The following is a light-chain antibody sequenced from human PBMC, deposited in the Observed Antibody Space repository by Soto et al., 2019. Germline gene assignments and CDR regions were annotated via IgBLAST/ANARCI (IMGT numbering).Light chain of an antibody. CDR2: DVS. Sequence: AIQLTQPPSSLSASVGDRVTITCRASQDIRGALAWYQQKPGKAPKLLIYDVSSLESGVPSRFSGSGSGTDFTFTISSLQPEDFATYYCQQFNVYPITFGQGTRLEIK. CDR3: QQFNVYPIT. CDR1: QDIRGA. J-gene: IGKJ5*01. V-gene: IGKV1-13*02.